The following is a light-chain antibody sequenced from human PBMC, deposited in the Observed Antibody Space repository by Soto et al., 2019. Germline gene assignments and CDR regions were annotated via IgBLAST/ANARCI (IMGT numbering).Light chain of an antibody. Sequence: EIVLTQSPGTLSLSAGERATLSCRASQSVNSRYLGWYQQKRGQAPRLLIYGASSRATGIPDRFSGSGSGTDFSLTISRLEPEDFGVYYCQQYDSSPYTFGQGTKVEIK. CDR3: QQYDSSPYT. CDR1: QSVNSRY. V-gene: IGKV3-20*01. J-gene: IGKJ2*01. CDR2: GAS.